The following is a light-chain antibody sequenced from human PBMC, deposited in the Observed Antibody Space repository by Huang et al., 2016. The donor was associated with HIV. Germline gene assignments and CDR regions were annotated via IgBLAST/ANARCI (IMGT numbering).Light chain of an antibody. CDR2: AAS. CDR1: QGICNR. CDR3: QQYHEWPRT. V-gene: IGKV3-15*01. J-gene: IGKJ2*01. Sequence: PGERSTLSCSTSQGICNRLDWYQLTPGQAPRLLIYAASTRASDIPARFSGGGSEIDFTLTISGLQSEDSAVYYCQQYHEWPRTFGQGTKVEIK.